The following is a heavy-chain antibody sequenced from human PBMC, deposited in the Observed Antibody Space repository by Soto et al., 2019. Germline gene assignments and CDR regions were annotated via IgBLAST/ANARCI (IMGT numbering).Heavy chain of an antibody. V-gene: IGHV4-59*12. CDR1: NGSISGFY. CDR2: IHYSGRT. J-gene: IGHJ4*02. D-gene: IGHD1-26*01. CDR3: VRVGVGIGNHFDS. Sequence: SETLSLTCSVSNGSISGFYWTWIRQPPGKILEWIGYIHYSGRTDYNPSPTSRATMSVDTSKNQFSLNLKSITAADTAVYYCVRVGVGIGNHFDSWGRGTLVTVSS.